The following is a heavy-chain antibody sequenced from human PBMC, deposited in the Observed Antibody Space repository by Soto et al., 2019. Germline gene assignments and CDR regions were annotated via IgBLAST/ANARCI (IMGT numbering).Heavy chain of an antibody. V-gene: IGHV1-69*13. J-gene: IGHJ6*02. CDR2: IIPIFGTA. CDR1: GGTFSSYA. CDR3: ARDHSASVYYDGGSLGYYCTHF. Sequence: SVKISCKASGGTFSSYAISRVRQDPRQGLEWMRGIIPIFGTANSAQKFQGRGTITAADSTSTSYMQLSSLISEDTAVYYYARDHSASVYYDGGSLGYYCTHFWGQGTTVTVSS. D-gene: IGHD3-3*01.